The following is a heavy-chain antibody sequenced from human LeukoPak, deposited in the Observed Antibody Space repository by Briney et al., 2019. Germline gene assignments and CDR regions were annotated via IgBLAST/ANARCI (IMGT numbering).Heavy chain of an antibody. Sequence: ASVKVSCKASGYTFTNYYMHWVRQAPGQGLEWMGWISAYNGNTNYAQKLQGRVTMTTDTSTSTAYMELRSLRSDDTAVYYCASVGARFRGPGTFDIWGQGTMVTVSS. CDR3: ASVGARFRGPGTFDI. CDR1: GYTFTNYY. J-gene: IGHJ3*02. CDR2: ISAYNGNT. V-gene: IGHV1-18*04. D-gene: IGHD1-26*01.